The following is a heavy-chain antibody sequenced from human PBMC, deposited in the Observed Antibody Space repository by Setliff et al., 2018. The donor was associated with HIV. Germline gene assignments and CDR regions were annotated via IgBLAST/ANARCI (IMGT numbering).Heavy chain of an antibody. CDR2: LSPSGTT. CDR1: GGSFSNYY. CDR3: ARGLTAPAAAGS. Sequence: SETLSLTCTVYGGSFSNYYTNWIRQPPGKGLEWIGELSPSGTTRSNPSLQSRVTISIDMSKNHFSLNLKSVTAADTAIYYCARGLTAPAAAGSWGQGMLVTVSS. V-gene: IGHV4-34*01. D-gene: IGHD6-13*01. J-gene: IGHJ5*02.